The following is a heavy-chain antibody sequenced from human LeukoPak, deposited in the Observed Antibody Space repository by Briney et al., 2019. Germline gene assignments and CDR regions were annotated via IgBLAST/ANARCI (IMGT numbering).Heavy chain of an antibody. J-gene: IGHJ4*02. D-gene: IGHD5-24*01. CDR3: ARETPRRGETRDGYR. V-gene: IGHV3-23*01. Sequence: PGGSLRLSCAASGFTFSSYAMSWVRQAPGKGLEWVSALSGSGGSTYYADSVKGRFTISRDNAKNSLYLQMNSLRAEDTAVYYCARETPRRGETRDGYRWGQGTLVTVSS. CDR2: LSGSGGST. CDR1: GFTFSSYA.